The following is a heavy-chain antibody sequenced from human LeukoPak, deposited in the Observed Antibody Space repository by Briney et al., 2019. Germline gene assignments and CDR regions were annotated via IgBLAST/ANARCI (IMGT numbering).Heavy chain of an antibody. D-gene: IGHD6-19*01. CDR3: ARDRRSSGFYGMDV. V-gene: IGHV3-74*03. CDR2: ISPDGSTT. CDR1: GFTFSRYW. Sequence: PGGSLRLSCAASGFTFSRYWMHWVRQAPGKGLMWVSRISPDGSTTLYADSVKGRFTISRDNSKNTLYLQMNSLRAEDTAVYYCARDRRSSGFYGMDVWGQGTTVTVSS. J-gene: IGHJ6*02.